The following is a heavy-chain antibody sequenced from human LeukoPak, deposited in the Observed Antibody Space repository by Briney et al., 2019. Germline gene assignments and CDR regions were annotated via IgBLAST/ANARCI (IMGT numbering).Heavy chain of an antibody. D-gene: IGHD6-13*01. V-gene: IGHV3-9*01. CDR3: AKDSYSSSWYGLDYYYYGMDV. CDR1: GFTFDDYA. CDR2: ISWNSGSI. Sequence: GRSLRLSCAASGFTFDDYAMHWVRQAPGKGLEWVSGISWNSGSIGYADSVKGRFTISRDNAKNSLYLQMNSLRAEDTALYYCAKDSYSSSWYGLDYYYYGMDVWAKGPRSPSP. J-gene: IGHJ6*02.